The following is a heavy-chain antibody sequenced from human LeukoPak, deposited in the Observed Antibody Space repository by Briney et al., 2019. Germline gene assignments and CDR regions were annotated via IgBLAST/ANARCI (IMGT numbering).Heavy chain of an antibody. Sequence: GGSLRLSCAASGFTFSSYGMHWVRQAPGKGLEGVAFIRYDGSNKYYADSVKGRFTISRDNSKNTLYLQMNSLRAEDTAVYYCAKDMGYGDYGGLDYWGQGTLVTVSS. D-gene: IGHD4-17*01. J-gene: IGHJ4*02. CDR1: GFTFSSYG. CDR2: IRYDGSNK. CDR3: AKDMGYGDYGGLDY. V-gene: IGHV3-30*02.